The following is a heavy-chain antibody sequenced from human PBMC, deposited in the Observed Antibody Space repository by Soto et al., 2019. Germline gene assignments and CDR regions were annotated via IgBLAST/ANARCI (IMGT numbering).Heavy chain of an antibody. D-gene: IGHD4-17*01. J-gene: IGHJ4*02. Sequence: QVQLVQSGAEVKKPGASVKVSCKASGYTFSSYDINWVRQSAGQGLEWMGWMIPNSGKIGYAQKFQGRLTMTRNTSISTAYMELSSLRSEDTAVYYCARDYGDYSGDYWGQGTLVTVSS. CDR1: GYTFSSYD. CDR2: MIPNSGKI. V-gene: IGHV1-8*01. CDR3: ARDYGDYSGDY.